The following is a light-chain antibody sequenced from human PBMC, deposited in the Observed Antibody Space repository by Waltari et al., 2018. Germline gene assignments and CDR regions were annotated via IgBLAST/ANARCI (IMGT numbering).Light chain of an antibody. J-gene: IGKJ4*01. Sequence: EIVMTQSPATLSVSQGAGATLSCRASQSVSSNLAWYQHKPGQAPRLLINGASTRATGIPGRFSGSGSGTEFSLTISRLEPEDFAVYYCQKYHKWPVTFGGGTKVEIK. V-gene: IGKV3-15*01. CDR3: QKYHKWPVT. CDR2: GAS. CDR1: QSVSSN.